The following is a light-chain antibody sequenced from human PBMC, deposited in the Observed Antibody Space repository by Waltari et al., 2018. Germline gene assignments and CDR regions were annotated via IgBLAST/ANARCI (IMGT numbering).Light chain of an antibody. CDR1: SSNIGSNS. CDR2: INN. Sequence: QSVVTQPPSASGTPGQRVTISCSGSSSNIGSNSVNWYQQLPGTAPKLLNFINNKRPSGVPDRISGAKSGTSASLAISGLQSEDEANYYCAVWDDSLNGWVFGGGTKLTVL. J-gene: IGLJ3*02. CDR3: AVWDDSLNGWV. V-gene: IGLV1-44*01.